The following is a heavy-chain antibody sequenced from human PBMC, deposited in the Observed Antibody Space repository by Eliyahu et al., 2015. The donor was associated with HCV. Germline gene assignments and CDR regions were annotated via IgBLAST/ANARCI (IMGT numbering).Heavy chain of an antibody. J-gene: IGHJ3*02. CDR2: ISYDGSNK. CDR3: ARDVYYYDGSGAFDI. V-gene: IGHV3-30*04. D-gene: IGHD3-22*01. Sequence: VQLVESGGGVVQPGRSLRLSCAASGFTFSSYAMHWVRQAPGKGLEWVAVISYDGSNKYYADSVKGRFTISRDNSKNTLYLQMNSLRAEDTAVYYCARDVYYYDGSGAFDIWGQGTMVTVSS. CDR1: GFTFSSYA.